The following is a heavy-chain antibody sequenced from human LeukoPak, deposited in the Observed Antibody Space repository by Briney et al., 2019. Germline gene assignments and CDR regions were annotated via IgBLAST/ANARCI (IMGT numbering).Heavy chain of an antibody. CDR2: IYPGDSDDSDA. Sequence: GESLKISCKGSGYSFTSYWIGWVRQMPGKGLEWMGIIYPGDSDDSDAAYSPSFQGQVTISADKSISTAYLQWSSLRASDTAMYYCARRDIVVLTTTDAFDIWGQGTLVTVSS. CDR3: ARRDIVVLTTTDAFDI. V-gene: IGHV5-51*01. J-gene: IGHJ3*02. D-gene: IGHD2-21*02. CDR1: GYSFTSYW.